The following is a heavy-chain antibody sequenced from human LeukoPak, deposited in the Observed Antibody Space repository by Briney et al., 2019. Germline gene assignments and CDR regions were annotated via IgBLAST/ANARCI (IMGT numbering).Heavy chain of an antibody. CDR2: INHSGST. Sequence: PSETLSLTCAVYGGSFSGYYWSWIRQPPGKGLEWIGEINHSGSTKYNSSLKSRVTISVDTSKNQFSLKLSSVTAADTAVYYCARATGCGGGGCPISHFYYYYQMDVWGKGTSVTVSS. D-gene: IGHD2-15*01. CDR3: ARATGCGGGGCPISHFYYYYQMDV. CDR1: GGSFSGYY. V-gene: IGHV4-34*01. J-gene: IGHJ6*03.